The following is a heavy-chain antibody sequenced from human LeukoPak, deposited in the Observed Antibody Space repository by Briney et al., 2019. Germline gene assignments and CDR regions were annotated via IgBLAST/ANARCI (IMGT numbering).Heavy chain of an antibody. J-gene: IGHJ3*02. Sequence: PSGTLFLTCAVSGGSISSNNWWSWVRQPPGKGLEWIGEVYHDGSTNYNPSLQSRVTISLDKSKNQFSLKLSSVTAADTAVYYCARGLVWRFLLDSRRDSFDIWGQGTTITVSS. D-gene: IGHD3-16*01. V-gene: IGHV4-4*02. CDR3: ARGLVWRFLLDSRRDSFDI. CDR2: VYHDGST. CDR1: GGSISSNNW.